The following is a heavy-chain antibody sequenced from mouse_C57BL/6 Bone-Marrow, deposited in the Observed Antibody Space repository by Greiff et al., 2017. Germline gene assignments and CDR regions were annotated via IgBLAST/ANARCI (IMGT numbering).Heavy chain of an antibody. CDR1: GFTFSSYG. CDR2: ISSGGSYT. D-gene: IGHD2-3*01. Sequence: VESGGDLVKPGGSLKLSCAASGFTFSSYGMSWVRQTPDKRLEWVATISSGGSYTYYPDSVKGRFTISRDNAKNTLYLQMSSLKSEDTAMYYCARRRWLLQFAYWGQGTLVTVSA. J-gene: IGHJ3*01. CDR3: ARRRWLLQFAY. V-gene: IGHV5-6*02.